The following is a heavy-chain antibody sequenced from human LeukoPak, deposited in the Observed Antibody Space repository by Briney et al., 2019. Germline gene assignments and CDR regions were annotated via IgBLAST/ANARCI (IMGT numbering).Heavy chain of an antibody. J-gene: IGHJ2*01. CDR2: IYYSGST. V-gene: IGHV4-59*01. D-gene: IGHD3-10*01. CDR1: GGSISSYY. CDR3: ARDHKPLNDGSGTLGL. Sequence: SETLSLTCTVSGGSISSYYWSWIRQPPGKGLEWIGYIYYSGSTNYNPSLKSRVTISVDTSKNQFSLKLSSVTAADTAVYYCARDHKPLNDGSGTLGLWGRGTLVTVSS.